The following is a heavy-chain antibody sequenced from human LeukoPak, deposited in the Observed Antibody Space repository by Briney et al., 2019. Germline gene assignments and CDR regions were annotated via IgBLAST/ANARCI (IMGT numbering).Heavy chain of an antibody. Sequence: QPGGSLRLSCAASGFTFSSYSMNCVRQAPGKGLEWVSYISSSSSTIYYADSVKGRFTISRDNAKNSLYLQMNSLRDEDTAVYYCARDYDPWPVAGAYYYYGMDVWGQGTTVTVSS. CDR1: GFTFSSYS. D-gene: IGHD6-19*01. V-gene: IGHV3-48*02. CDR2: ISSSSSTI. CDR3: ARDYDPWPVAGAYYYYGMDV. J-gene: IGHJ6*02.